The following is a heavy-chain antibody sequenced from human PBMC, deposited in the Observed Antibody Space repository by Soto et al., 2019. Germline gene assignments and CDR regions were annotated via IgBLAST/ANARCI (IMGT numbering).Heavy chain of an antibody. CDR1: GCSISSSSYY. CDR3: ARRRGYSGYEATSNFDY. Sequence: SETLSLTCTVSGCSISSSSYYWGWIRQPPGKGLEWIGSIYYSGSTYYNPSLKSRVTISVDTSKNQFSLKLSSVTAADTAVYYCARRRGYSGYEATSNFDYWGQGTLVTVSS. J-gene: IGHJ4*02. V-gene: IGHV4-39*01. D-gene: IGHD5-12*01. CDR2: IYYSGST.